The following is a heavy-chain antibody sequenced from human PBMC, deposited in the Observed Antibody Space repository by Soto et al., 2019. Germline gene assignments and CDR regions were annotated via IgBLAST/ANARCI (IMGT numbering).Heavy chain of an antibody. CDR1: GYTFTSYG. D-gene: IGHD3-22*01. J-gene: IGHJ4*02. Sequence: ASVKVSCKASGYTFTSYGISWVRQAPGQGLEWMGWISAYNGNTNYAQKLQGRVTMTTDTSTSTAYMELRSLRSDDTAVYYCARDLITMIWAGIFYFDYWGQGTLVTVSS. CDR3: ARDLITMIWAGIFYFDY. V-gene: IGHV1-18*01. CDR2: ISAYNGNT.